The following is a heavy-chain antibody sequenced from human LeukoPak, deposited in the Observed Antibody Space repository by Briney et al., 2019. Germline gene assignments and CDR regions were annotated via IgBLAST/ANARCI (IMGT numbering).Heavy chain of an antibody. J-gene: IGHJ4*02. CDR3: ARDLKNYYDSSGYDHYFDY. CDR2: IIPILGIA. Sequence: SVKVSCKASGGTFSSYAISWVRQAPGQGLEWMGRIIPILGIANYAQKFQGRVTITADKSTSTAYMELSSLRSEDTAVYYCARDLKNYYDSSGYDHYFDYWGQGTLVTVSS. CDR1: GGTFSSYA. D-gene: IGHD3-22*01. V-gene: IGHV1-69*04.